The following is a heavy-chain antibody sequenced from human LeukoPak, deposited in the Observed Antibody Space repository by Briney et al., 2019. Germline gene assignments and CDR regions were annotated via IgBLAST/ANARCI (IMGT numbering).Heavy chain of an antibody. Sequence: GGSLRLSRAASGFTFSSYAMSWVRQAPGKGLEWVSGISWNSGSIGYADSVKGRFTISRDNSKNTLYLQMNSLRAEDTAVYYCAKSFYYAFDYWGQGTLVTVSS. D-gene: IGHD3-22*01. V-gene: IGHV3-23*01. CDR2: ISWNSGSI. J-gene: IGHJ4*02. CDR1: GFTFSSYA. CDR3: AKSFYYAFDY.